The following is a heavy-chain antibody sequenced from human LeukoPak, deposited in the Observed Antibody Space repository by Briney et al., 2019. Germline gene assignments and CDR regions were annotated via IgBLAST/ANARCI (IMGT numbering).Heavy chain of an antibody. CDR2: IKRDGSEK. Sequence: GGSLRLSCAASGFTLSSSWMSWVRQAPGKGLEWVANIKRDGSEKEYVDSVKGRFTISRDNAKNSVYLQMDSLRPEDTAVYHCARDLAGPPQEAFDIWGQGTMVTVSP. CDR3: ARDLAGPPQEAFDI. CDR1: GFTLSSSW. V-gene: IGHV3-7*01. J-gene: IGHJ3*02.